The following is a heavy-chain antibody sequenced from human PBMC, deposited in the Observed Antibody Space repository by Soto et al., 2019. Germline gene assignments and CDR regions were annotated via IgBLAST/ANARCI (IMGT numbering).Heavy chain of an antibody. CDR3: AKNRGLQYYFDY. J-gene: IGHJ4*02. CDR2: ISGSGDYT. CDR1: GFTFDSYA. Sequence: TGGSLRLSCAVSGFTFDSYAMNWVRQAPGKGLEWVSTISGSGDYTYYTDSVKGRFTISRDNSKNMMYLQMNSLRAEDTAIYYCAKNRGLQYYFDYWGQGTLVTVSS. V-gene: IGHV3-23*01.